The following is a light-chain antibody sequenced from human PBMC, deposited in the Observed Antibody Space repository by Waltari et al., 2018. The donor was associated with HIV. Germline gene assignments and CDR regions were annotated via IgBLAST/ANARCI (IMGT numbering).Light chain of an antibody. V-gene: IGLV6-57*03. J-gene: IGLJ2*01. Sequence: NFMLTQPHSVSESPGRPGAFSCARSSGSIASDSVQWYQQRLGSAPTLVIYDHKERASGVPDRFSGSIDRSSNSASLTISGLRSEDEADYYCQSSYGTTHIFGGGTKLTVL. CDR3: QSSYGTTHI. CDR2: DHK. CDR1: SGSIASDS.